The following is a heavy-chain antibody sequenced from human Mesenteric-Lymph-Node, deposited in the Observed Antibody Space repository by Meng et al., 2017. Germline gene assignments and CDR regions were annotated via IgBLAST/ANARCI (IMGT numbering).Heavy chain of an antibody. V-gene: IGHV1-2*02. CDR2: INPNSGGT. Sequence: ASVKVSCKASGYTFTGYYMHWVRQAPGQGLEWMGWINPNSGGTNFAQKFQGRVTMTRDTSISTAYMELSSLRSEDTAVYYCARVTTVVTPYYYYGMDVWGQGTTVTVSS. D-gene: IGHD4-23*01. CDR3: ARVTTVVTPYYYYGMDV. J-gene: IGHJ6*02. CDR1: GYTFTGYY.